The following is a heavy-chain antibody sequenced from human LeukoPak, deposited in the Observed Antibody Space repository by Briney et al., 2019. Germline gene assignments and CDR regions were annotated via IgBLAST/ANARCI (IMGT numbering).Heavy chain of an antibody. Sequence: GGSLRLSCAASGFTVSSNYMSWVRQAPGKGLEWVSVIYSGGSTYYADSVKGRFTISRDNAKNSLYLQMHSLRAEDTALYYCAILYDILTPDAFDIWGQGTMVTVSS. V-gene: IGHV3-53*05. CDR1: GFTVSSNY. J-gene: IGHJ3*02. CDR3: AILYDILTPDAFDI. D-gene: IGHD3-9*01. CDR2: IYSGGST.